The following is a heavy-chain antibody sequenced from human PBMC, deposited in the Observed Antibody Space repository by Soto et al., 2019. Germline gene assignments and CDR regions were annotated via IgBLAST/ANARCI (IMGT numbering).Heavy chain of an antibody. Sequence: ASVKVSCKASGGTFSSYAISWVRQAPGQGLEWMGGIIPIFGTANYAQKFQGRVTITADKSTSTAYMELSSLRSEDTAVYYCARSSGYYLLCYGMDVWGQGTTVTVSS. V-gene: IGHV1-69*06. CDR2: IIPIFGTA. J-gene: IGHJ6*02. CDR1: GGTFSSYA. D-gene: IGHD3-22*01. CDR3: ARSSGYYLLCYGMDV.